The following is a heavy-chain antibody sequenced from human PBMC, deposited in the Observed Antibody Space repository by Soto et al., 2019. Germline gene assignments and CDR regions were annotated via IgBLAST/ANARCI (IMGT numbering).Heavy chain of an antibody. CDR3: AVLMVYATHLDY. V-gene: IGHV1-18*01. CDR1: GYTFTSYG. D-gene: IGHD2-8*01. CDR2: ISAYNGNT. J-gene: IGHJ4*02. Sequence: ASVKVSCKASGYTFTSYGISWVRQAPGQGLEWMGWISAYNGNTNYAQKLQGRVTMTTDTSTSTAYMELRSLRSDDTAVYYCAVLMVYATHLDYWGQGTLVTVSS.